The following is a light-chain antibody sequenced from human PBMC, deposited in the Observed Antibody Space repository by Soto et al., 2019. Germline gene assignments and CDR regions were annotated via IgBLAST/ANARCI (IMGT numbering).Light chain of an antibody. CDR2: AAS. J-gene: IGKJ2*01. Sequence: EIVMTQSPGTLSVSPGERATLSCRASQGVGSNLAWYQQRPGQAPRLLIYAASTRATDIPARFTGRGSGTEFTLTISSLQSEDFAIYFCQQDNNWPLYTFCQGNKLEI. CDR3: QQDNNWPLYT. CDR1: QGVGSN. V-gene: IGKV3-15*01.